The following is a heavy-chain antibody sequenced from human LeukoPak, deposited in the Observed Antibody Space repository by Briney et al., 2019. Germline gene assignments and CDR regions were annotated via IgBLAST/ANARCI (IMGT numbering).Heavy chain of an antibody. Sequence: GGSLRLSCAASGFTFSSYWMHWVRPAPGKGLVWVSRINSDGSSTSYADSVKGRFTISRDNAKNTLYLQMNSLRAEDTAVYYCAKDPAYCGGDCYFDYWGQGTLVTVSS. J-gene: IGHJ4*02. CDR1: GFTFSSYW. CDR3: AKDPAYCGGDCYFDY. V-gene: IGHV3-74*01. CDR2: INSDGSST. D-gene: IGHD2-21*02.